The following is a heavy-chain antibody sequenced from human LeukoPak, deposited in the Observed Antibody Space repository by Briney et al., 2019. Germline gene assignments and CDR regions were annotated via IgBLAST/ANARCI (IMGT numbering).Heavy chain of an antibody. CDR1: GFIFRNSG. J-gene: IGHJ4*02. D-gene: IGHD1-14*01. V-gene: IGHV3-30*02. CDR2: IRYDGSIK. CDR3: AKDVNTGGDYFDY. Sequence: PGGSLRLSCAASGFIFRNSGMHWVRQALGKGLEWVAFIRYDGSIKYYADSVNGRFTISRDNSKNTLYLQMNSLRADDTAVYYCAKDVNTGGDYFDYWGQGTLVTVSS.